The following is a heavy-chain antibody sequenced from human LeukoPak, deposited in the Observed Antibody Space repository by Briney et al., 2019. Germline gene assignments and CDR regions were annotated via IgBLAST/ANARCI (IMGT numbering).Heavy chain of an antibody. J-gene: IGHJ4*02. Sequence: SETLSLTCTVSGGSISSSSYYWGWIRQPPGKGLEWIGSIYYSGSTYYNPSLKSRVTISVDTSKNQLSLKLNSVTPADTAVYYCARHVYYTSGWYPDYWGQSTLFTVSS. CDR1: GGSISSSSYY. V-gene: IGHV4-39*01. D-gene: IGHD6-19*01. CDR2: IYYSGST. CDR3: ARHVYYTSGWYPDY.